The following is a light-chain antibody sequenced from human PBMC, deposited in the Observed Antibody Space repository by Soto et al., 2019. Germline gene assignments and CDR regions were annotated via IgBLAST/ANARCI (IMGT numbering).Light chain of an antibody. CDR1: QSITSSY. J-gene: IGKJ5*01. CDR2: GAS. Sequence: EIVLTQSPGTLSLSPGERATLSCRASQSITSSYLAWYQQKPGQAPRLVIYGASSRATGIPDRFSGSGSGTDFTLTISRLEPEDFAGYYCQQYIESPFAFGQGTRLETK. V-gene: IGKV3-20*01. CDR3: QQYIESPFA.